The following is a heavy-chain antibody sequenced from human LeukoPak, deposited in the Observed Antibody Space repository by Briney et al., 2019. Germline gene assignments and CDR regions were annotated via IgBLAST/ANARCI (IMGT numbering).Heavy chain of an antibody. J-gene: IGHJ6*03. Sequence: GGSLRLSCAASGFTFSSYSMNWVRQAPGKGLGWVSSISSTSSYIYYADSVKGRFTISTDNAKNSLYLQMSSLRAEDTAVYYCARGSGGQQLIRGYYYMDVWGKGTTVTVSS. D-gene: IGHD6-6*01. CDR1: GFTFSSYS. CDR2: ISSTSSYI. CDR3: ARGSGGQQLIRGYYYMDV. V-gene: IGHV3-21*01.